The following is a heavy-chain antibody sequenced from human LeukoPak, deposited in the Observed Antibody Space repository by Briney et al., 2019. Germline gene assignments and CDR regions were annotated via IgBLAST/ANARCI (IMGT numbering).Heavy chain of an antibody. D-gene: IGHD3-3*01. CDR2: IYYSGST. Sequence: PSETLSLTCTVSGGSISSSSYYWGWIRQPPGKGLEWIGSIYYSGSTYYNPSLKSRVTISVDTSKNQFSLKLSSVTAADTAVYYCARVRSRITIFGVARTNRVGWFDPWGQGTLVTVSS. V-gene: IGHV4-39*07. CDR1: GGSISSSSYY. CDR3: ARVRSRITIFGVARTNRVGWFDP. J-gene: IGHJ5*02.